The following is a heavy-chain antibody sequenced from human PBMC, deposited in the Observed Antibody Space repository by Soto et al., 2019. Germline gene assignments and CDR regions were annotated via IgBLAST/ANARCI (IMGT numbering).Heavy chain of an antibody. D-gene: IGHD6-19*01. Sequence: EVQLVESGGGLVKPGGSLRLSCAASGFTFSSYSMNWVRQAPGKGLEWVSSISSSSSYIYYADSVKGRFTISRDNAKNSLYLQMNSLRAEDTAVYYWARGPRGSGCLFDYWGQGTLVTVSS. CDR3: ARGPRGSGCLFDY. V-gene: IGHV3-21*01. CDR1: GFTFSSYS. CDR2: ISSSSSYI. J-gene: IGHJ4*02.